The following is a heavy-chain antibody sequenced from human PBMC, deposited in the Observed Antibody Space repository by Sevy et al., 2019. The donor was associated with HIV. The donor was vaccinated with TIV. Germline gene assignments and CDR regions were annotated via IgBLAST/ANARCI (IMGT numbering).Heavy chain of an antibody. CDR3: VTGGGAAVVRGGFDI. D-gene: IGHD6-13*01. Sequence: GESLKISCKGSGYSLTTHWIGWVRQMPGKGLEWMGIIYLGDSDTRYIPSFQGQVTISADKSISTAYVQWRSLKASDTSMYYWVTGGGAAVVRGGFDIWGQGTMVTVSS. CDR2: IYLGDSDT. J-gene: IGHJ3*02. V-gene: IGHV5-51*01. CDR1: GYSLTTHW.